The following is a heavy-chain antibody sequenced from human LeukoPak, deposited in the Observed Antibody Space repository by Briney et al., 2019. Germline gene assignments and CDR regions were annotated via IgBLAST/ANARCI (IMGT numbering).Heavy chain of an antibody. CDR2: ISSSSSYI. J-gene: IGHJ4*02. CDR1: GFTFSSYA. Sequence: GRSLRLSCAASGFTFSSYAMNWVRQAPGKGLEWVSSISSSSSYIYYADSVKGRFTISRDNSKNTLYLQMNSLRAEDTAVYYCANLKSDFWSGYPNWGQGTLVTVSS. V-gene: IGHV3-21*01. CDR3: ANLKSDFWSGYPN. D-gene: IGHD3-3*01.